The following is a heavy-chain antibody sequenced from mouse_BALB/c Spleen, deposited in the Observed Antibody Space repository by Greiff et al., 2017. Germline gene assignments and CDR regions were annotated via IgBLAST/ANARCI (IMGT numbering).Heavy chain of an antibody. CDR3: GGGLRQYAMDY. CDR1: GYTFTSYV. V-gene: IGHV1-14*01. D-gene: IGHD2-4*01. Sequence: EVQLQQSGPELVKPGASVKMSCKASGYTFTSYVMHWVKQKPGQGLEWIGYINPYNDGTKYNEKFKGKATLTSDKSSSTAYMELSSLASEDSAVYYWGGGLRQYAMDYWGQGTSVTVSS. CDR2: INPYNDGT. J-gene: IGHJ4*01.